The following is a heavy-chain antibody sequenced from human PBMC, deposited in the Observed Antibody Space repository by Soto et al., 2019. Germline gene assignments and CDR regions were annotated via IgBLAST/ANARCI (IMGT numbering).Heavy chain of an antibody. CDR3: ARDLQDILTHYYSYAMDV. V-gene: IGHV3-66*01. Sequence: HPGGSLRLSCAASGFSVSSRYMSWVRQAPGKGLEWLSMIYTGGNTYYVDSVKGRFTISRDSSKNTLYPQMNSLRAEDTAVYYCARDLQDILTHYYSYAMDVWGQGTTVTVSS. CDR2: IYTGGNT. CDR1: GFSVSSRY. J-gene: IGHJ6*02. D-gene: IGHD3-9*01.